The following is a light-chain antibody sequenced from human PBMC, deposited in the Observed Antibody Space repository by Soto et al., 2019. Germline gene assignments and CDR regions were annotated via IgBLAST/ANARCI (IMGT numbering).Light chain of an antibody. CDR2: DVI. V-gene: IGLV2-11*01. CDR3: CSYAGSSTYVL. Sequence: QSVLTQPRSVSGSPGQSVAISCTGSSSDVRGFNYVSWYQQRPGKAPKLMIYDVIKRPPGVPDRFSASKSGNTASLTISGLQAEDEADYYCCSYAGSSTYVLFGGGTKLTVL. J-gene: IGLJ2*01. CDR1: SSDVRGFNY.